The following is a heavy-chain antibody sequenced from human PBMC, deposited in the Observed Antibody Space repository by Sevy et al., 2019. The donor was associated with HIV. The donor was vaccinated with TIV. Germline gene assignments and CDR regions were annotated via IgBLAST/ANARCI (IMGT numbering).Heavy chain of an antibody. J-gene: IGHJ2*01. Sequence: GGSLRLSCTASGFTFDHHAMHWVRQAPGKGLEWVSGISWNGVSIAYADSVKGGFTISRDNAKNALYLQMNSLRPEDTAFYYCAKVPGYSYALAIWYFDLWGRGTLVTVSS. V-gene: IGHV3-9*01. CDR1: GFTFDHHA. CDR2: ISWNGVSI. CDR3: AKVPGYSYALAIWYFDL. D-gene: IGHD3-16*01.